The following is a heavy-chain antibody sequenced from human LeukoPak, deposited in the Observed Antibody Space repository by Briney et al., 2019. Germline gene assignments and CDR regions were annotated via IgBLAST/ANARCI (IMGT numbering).Heavy chain of an antibody. CDR3: ARPKASGSSLDAFDI. CDR1: GGSVSSSSYY. Sequence: SETLSLTCTVSGGSVSSSSYYWGWIRQPPGKGLEWIGTIFYSGSTYYNPSLRSRVTISVDMSKNQFSLKLNSVTAADTAMYYCARPKASGSSLDAFDIWGQGTMVTVSS. D-gene: IGHD6-13*01. CDR2: IFYSGST. V-gene: IGHV4-39*01. J-gene: IGHJ3*02.